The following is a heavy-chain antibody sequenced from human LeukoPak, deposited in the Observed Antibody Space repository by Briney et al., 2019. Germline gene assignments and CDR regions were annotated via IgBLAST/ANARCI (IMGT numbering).Heavy chain of an antibody. V-gene: IGHV3-30-3*01. CDR2: ISYDGSNK. J-gene: IGHJ4*02. Sequence: GGSLRLSCAASGFTFSSYAMHWVRQAPGKGLEWVAVISYDGSNKYYADSVKGRFTISRDNSKNTLYLQMNSLRAEDTAVYYCAWRGGSSGSELDYWGQGTLVTVSS. CDR3: AWRGGSSGSELDY. CDR1: GFTFSSYA. D-gene: IGHD3-22*01.